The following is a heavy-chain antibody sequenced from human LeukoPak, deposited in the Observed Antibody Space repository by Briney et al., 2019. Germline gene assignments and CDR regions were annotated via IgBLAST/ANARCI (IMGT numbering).Heavy chain of an antibody. CDR3: ARDRQWLVLPLDY. V-gene: IGHV3-11*04. J-gene: IGHJ4*02. Sequence: PGGSLRLSCAASGFTFSDYYMSWIRQAPGKGLEWVSYISSSGSTIYYADSVKGRFTISRDNAKNSLYLQMNSLRAEDTAVYYCARDRQWLVLPLDYWGQGTLVTVSS. CDR2: ISSSGSTI. CDR1: GFTFSDYY. D-gene: IGHD6-19*01.